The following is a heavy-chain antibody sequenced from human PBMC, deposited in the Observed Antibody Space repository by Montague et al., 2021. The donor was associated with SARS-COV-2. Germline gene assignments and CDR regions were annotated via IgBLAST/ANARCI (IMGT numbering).Heavy chain of an antibody. Sequence: SLRLSCAASGFTFNSHAMTWVRQPPGKGLDWASTISSRGYYTYFADSVKGRFTISRDNSNSTVFLQMNSLRVEDTAVYYCAKVWGYYDSSGYYYVWGFDHWGQGTLVTVSS. CDR1: GFTFNSHA. J-gene: IGHJ4*02. CDR3: AKVWGYYDSSGYYYVWGFDH. V-gene: IGHV3-23*01. D-gene: IGHD3-22*01. CDR2: ISSRGYYT.